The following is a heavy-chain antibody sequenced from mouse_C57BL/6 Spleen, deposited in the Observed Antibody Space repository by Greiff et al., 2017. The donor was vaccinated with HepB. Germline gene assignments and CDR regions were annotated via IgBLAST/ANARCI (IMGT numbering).Heavy chain of an antibody. Sequence: EVQLQQSGPELVKPGASVKISCKASGYTFTDYYMNWVKQSHGKSLEWIGDINPNNGGTSYNQKFKGKATLTVDKSSSTAYMELRSLTSEDSAVYDCARRGDYEGFAYWGQGTLVTVSA. CDR2: INPNNGGT. V-gene: IGHV1-26*01. D-gene: IGHD2-4*01. J-gene: IGHJ3*01. CDR1: GYTFTDYY. CDR3: ARRGDYEGFAY.